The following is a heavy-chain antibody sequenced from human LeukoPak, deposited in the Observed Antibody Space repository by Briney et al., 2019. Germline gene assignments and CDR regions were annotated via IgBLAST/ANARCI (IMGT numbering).Heavy chain of an antibody. Sequence: GGSLRLSCTASGFNFRDCNMHWVRHAPGKGLEWVSLITWDGGTTYYRDSVKGRFTISRDNSKNSLYLQMNGLKTEDTAVYYCARDQYGYWGQGTLVTVSS. CDR2: ITWDGGTT. J-gene: IGHJ4*02. D-gene: IGHD2-2*01. CDR1: GFNFRDCN. V-gene: IGHV3-43*01. CDR3: ARDQYGY.